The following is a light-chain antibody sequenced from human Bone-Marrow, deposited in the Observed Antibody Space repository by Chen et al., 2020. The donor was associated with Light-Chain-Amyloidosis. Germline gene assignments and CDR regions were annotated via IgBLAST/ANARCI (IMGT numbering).Light chain of an antibody. CDR2: EDD. J-gene: IGLJ3*02. V-gene: IGLV6-57*01. Sequence: NFMLTQSHSVSESPGKTVIISCTRSSGSIATNNVQWYQQRPGSSPTTVIYEDDQRPSGVPVRFSGSIDRSSNSASLAISGLKTEDEADYYCQSYQGSSQGVFGGGTKLTVL. CDR3: QSYQGSSQGV. CDR1: SGSIATNN.